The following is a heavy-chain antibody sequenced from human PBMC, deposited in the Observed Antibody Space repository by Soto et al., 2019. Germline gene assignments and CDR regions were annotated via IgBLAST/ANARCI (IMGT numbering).Heavy chain of an antibody. D-gene: IGHD1-26*01. J-gene: IGHJ3*02. CDR2: ISSSSSYI. CDR1: GFTFSSYS. V-gene: IGHV3-21*01. Sequence: GGSLRLSCAASGFTFSSYSMNWVRQAPGKGLEWVSSISSSSSYIYYADSVKGRFTISRDNAKNSLYLQMNSLRAEDTAVYYCARGKYSGSYPGDFDIWGQGTMVTVSS. CDR3: ARGKYSGSYPGDFDI.